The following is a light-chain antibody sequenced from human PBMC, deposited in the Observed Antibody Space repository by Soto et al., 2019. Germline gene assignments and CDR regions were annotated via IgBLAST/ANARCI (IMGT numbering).Light chain of an antibody. V-gene: IGKV3-20*01. CDR2: GXS. CDR1: PSVRSRY. Sequence: EIVLTQSPGTLSLSPGERATLLXRASPSVRSRYLAWYQHIPCXDPRLXXXGXSNRATGIPDRFSGSGSWTDFTLDISSQQSEDFAVYYCQQYNNLPYTGGQGTKV. CDR3: QQYNNLPYT. J-gene: IGKJ2*01.